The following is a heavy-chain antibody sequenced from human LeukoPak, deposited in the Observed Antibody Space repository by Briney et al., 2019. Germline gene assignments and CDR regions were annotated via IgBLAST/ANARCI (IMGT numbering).Heavy chain of an antibody. CDR3: AREGYGDYGFFDY. V-gene: IGHV3-30-3*01. CDR2: ISYDGSNK. CDR1: GFTFSSYA. D-gene: IGHD4-17*01. Sequence: GGSLRLSCAASGFTFSSYAMHWVRQAPGKGLEWVAVISYDGSNKYYADSVKGRFTISRDNSKNTLYLQMSSLRAEDTAVYYCAREGYGDYGFFDYWGQGTLVTVSS. J-gene: IGHJ4*02.